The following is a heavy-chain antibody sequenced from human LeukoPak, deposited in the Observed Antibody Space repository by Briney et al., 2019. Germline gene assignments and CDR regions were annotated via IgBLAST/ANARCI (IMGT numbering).Heavy chain of an antibody. D-gene: IGHD2-2*03. Sequence: ASVKVSCKASGGTFSSYAIGWVRQAPGQGLEWMGGIIPIFGTANYAQKFQGRVTITADKSTSTAYTELSSLRSEDTAVYYCARSGYCSSTSCYANGYYYYGMDVWGKGTTVTVSS. CDR1: GGTFSSYA. J-gene: IGHJ6*04. CDR2: IIPIFGTA. V-gene: IGHV1-69*06. CDR3: ARSGYCSSTSCYANGYYYYGMDV.